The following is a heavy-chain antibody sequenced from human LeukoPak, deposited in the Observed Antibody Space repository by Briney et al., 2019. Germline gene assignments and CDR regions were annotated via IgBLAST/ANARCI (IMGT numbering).Heavy chain of an antibody. CDR1: GFTFSSYG. CDR2: IRYDGSNK. J-gene: IGHJ4*02. Sequence: PGGSLRLSCAASGFTFSSYGMHWVRQAPGKGLEWVAFIRYDGSNKYCADSVKGRFTISRDNSKNTLYLQMNSLRAEDTAVYYCAKDKIDILTGSLDYWGQGTLVTVSS. D-gene: IGHD3-9*01. CDR3: AKDKIDILTGSLDY. V-gene: IGHV3-30*02.